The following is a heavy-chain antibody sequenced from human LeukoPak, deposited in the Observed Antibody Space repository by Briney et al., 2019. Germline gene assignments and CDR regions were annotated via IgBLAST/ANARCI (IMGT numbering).Heavy chain of an antibody. D-gene: IGHD3/OR15-3a*01. Sequence: GGSLRLSCTASGFTFSYPWLSWVRQPPGKGLEWVGRARSEDDGGATDYAAPVKGRFIVSRDDSKNTLYLQMNSLRIEDTAVYYCITDVDSSIRTVNWGQGALVSVSS. V-gene: IGHV3-15*01. CDR2: ARSEDDGGAT. CDR3: ITDVDSSIRTVN. CDR1: GFTFSYPW. J-gene: IGHJ4*02.